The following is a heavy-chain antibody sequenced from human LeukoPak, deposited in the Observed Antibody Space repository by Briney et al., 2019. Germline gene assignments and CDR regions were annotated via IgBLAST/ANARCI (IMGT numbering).Heavy chain of an antibody. D-gene: IGHD2-2*02. Sequence: ASVKVSCKASGYTFTSYGISWVRQAPGQGLEWMGIINPSGGSTSYAQKFQGRVTMTRDTSTSTVYMELSSLRSEDTAVYYCARGRRCSSTSCYNYYYYMDVWGKGTTVTVSS. CDR3: ARGRRCSSTSCYNYYYYMDV. CDR1: GYTFTSYG. J-gene: IGHJ6*03. CDR2: INPSGGST. V-gene: IGHV1-46*01.